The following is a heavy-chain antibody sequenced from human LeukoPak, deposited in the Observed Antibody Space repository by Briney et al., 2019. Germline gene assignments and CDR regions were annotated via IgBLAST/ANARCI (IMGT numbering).Heavy chain of an antibody. J-gene: IGHJ4*02. CDR2: ISSSGSTI. CDR3: ARAYDYGDYVDY. Sequence: GGSLRLSCAASGFTFSDYYMSWIRQAPGKGLEWVSYISSSGSTIYYADSVKGRFTISRDNSKNTLYLQMNSLRAEDTAVYYCARAYDYGDYVDYWGQGTLVTVSS. CDR1: GFTFSDYY. V-gene: IGHV3-11*04. D-gene: IGHD4-17*01.